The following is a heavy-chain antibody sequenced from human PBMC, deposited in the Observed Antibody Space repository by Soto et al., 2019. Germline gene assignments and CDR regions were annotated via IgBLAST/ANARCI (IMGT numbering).Heavy chain of an antibody. J-gene: IGHJ4*02. V-gene: IGHV1-69*08. CDR2: IIPFLGVT. Sequence: QVQLVQSGAEVKKPGSSVKVSCKSSGGTYSPYTINWVRQAPGQGLEWMGRIIPFLGVTNYRLKFQARVTITADKATNTAYMDLRGLRFEDTAVHDCVRDWESTVSAGSIGGLWGRGTLVTVSS. CDR1: GGTYSPYT. CDR3: VRDWESTVSAGSIGGL. D-gene: IGHD1-26*01.